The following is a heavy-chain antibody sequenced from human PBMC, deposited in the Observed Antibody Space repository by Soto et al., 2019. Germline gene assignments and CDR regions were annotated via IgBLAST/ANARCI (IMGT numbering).Heavy chain of an antibody. D-gene: IGHD2-21*01. V-gene: IGHV3-9*01. J-gene: IGHJ5*02. CDR1: GFTFDDYA. Sequence: EAQLVESGGDLVQPGTSLRLSCAASGFTFDDYAMSWVRQVPGKGLEWVSGINWNSGTKGYADSVKGRFTISRDNAKNSQYLQMSRLRADDTALYYCTKDRVALIRGWFDTWGQGIQVTVAA. CDR3: TKDRVALIRGWFDT. CDR2: INWNSGTK.